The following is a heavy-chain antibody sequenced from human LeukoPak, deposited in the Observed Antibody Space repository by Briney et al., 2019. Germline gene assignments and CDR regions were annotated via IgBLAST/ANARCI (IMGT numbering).Heavy chain of an antibody. D-gene: IGHD1-7*01. J-gene: IGHJ4*02. CDR1: GFTFSSTW. CDR3: ARWGITATIDY. V-gene: IGHV3-7*01. CDR2: INPDGSEK. Sequence: GGSLRLSCAASGFTFSSTWMAWVRQAPGKGLEWVANINPDGSEKYYVDSVKGRFSISRDNAKTSLYLRMDSLRAEDTAVYSCARWGITATIDYWGQGSLVTVSS.